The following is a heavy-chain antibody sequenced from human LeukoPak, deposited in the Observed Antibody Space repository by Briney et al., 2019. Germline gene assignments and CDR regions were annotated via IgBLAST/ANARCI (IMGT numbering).Heavy chain of an antibody. CDR2: ISYDGTNK. CDR1: GFTFSTYA. J-gene: IGHJ4*02. Sequence: GRSLRLSCTASGFTFSTYAMHWVCQAPGKGLEWVAVISYDGTNKYYADSMKGRFTISRDNSKNTLYLQMNSLRAEDTAVYYCARALDEGARFDYWGQGTLVTVSS. V-gene: IGHV3-30-3*01. CDR3: ARALDEGARFDY.